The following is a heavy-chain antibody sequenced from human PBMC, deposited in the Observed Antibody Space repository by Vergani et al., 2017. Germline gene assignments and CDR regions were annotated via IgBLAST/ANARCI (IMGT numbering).Heavy chain of an antibody. CDR3: ASGRRDDSSGYYCYYGMDV. J-gene: IGHJ6*02. V-gene: IGHV4-30-4*01. D-gene: IGHD3-22*01. CDR1: GGSISSGDYY. Sequence: QVQLQESGPGLVKTSQTLSLTCTVPGGSISSGDYYWSWIRQPPGKGLEWIGYIYYSGSTYYNPSLKSRGTISVDTSKNQFSLKLSSVNAPDTAVYYCASGRRDDSSGYYCYYGMDVWDQGTTVAVS. CDR2: IYYSGST.